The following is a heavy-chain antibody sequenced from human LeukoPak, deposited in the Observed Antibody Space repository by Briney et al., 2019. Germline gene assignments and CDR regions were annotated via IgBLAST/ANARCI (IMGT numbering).Heavy chain of an antibody. CDR2: IRHDGSDK. Sequence: GGSLRLSCAASGFTFSDYGMHCVRQAPGKGLEWVAFIRHDGSDKFYADSVKGRFTISRDNSKNTLYLEMNSLRIEDTAVYYCARGHRAWSYWGQGTLVTVSS. J-gene: IGHJ4*02. CDR3: ARGHRAWSY. D-gene: IGHD3-3*01. V-gene: IGHV3-30*02. CDR1: GFTFSDYG.